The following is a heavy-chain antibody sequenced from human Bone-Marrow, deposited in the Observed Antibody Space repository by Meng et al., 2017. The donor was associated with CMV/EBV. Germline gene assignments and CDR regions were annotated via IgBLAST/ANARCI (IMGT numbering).Heavy chain of an antibody. D-gene: IGHD3-3*01. CDR3: ARDGRITIFGVAKRGHFDY. CDR2: INQDGSNK. CDR1: GFTFSSYA. V-gene: IGHV3-30*04. Sequence: GGSLRLSCAASGFTFSSYAMHWVRQAPGKGLEWVANINQDGSNKYYADSVKGRFTISRDNSKNTLYLQMNSLRAEDTAVYYCARDGRITIFGVAKRGHFDYWGQGMLVIVSS. J-gene: IGHJ4*02.